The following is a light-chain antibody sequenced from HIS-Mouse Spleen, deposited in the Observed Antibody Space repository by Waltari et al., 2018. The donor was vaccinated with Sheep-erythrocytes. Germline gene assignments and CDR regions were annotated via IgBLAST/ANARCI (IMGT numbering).Light chain of an antibody. Sequence: QSALTQPRSVSGSPGQSVTTSCPGPSSDFGGYTYFSWYQQHPGKAPKLMIYDVSKRPSGVPDRFSGSKSGNTASLTISGLQAEDEADYYCCSYAGSYNHVFATGTKVTVL. J-gene: IGLJ1*01. CDR1: SSDFGGYTY. CDR2: DVS. CDR3: CSYAGSYNHV. V-gene: IGLV2-11*01.